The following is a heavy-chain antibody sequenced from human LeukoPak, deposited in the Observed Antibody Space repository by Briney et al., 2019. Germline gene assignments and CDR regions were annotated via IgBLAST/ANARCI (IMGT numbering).Heavy chain of an antibody. CDR1: GGSISSSSYY. J-gene: IGHJ6*03. CDR3: ASPAMVNYYYMDV. Sequence: SETLSLTCTVSGGSISSSSYYWGWIRQPPGKGLEWIGSIYYSGSTNYNPSLKSRVTISVDTSKNQFSLKLSSVTVADTAVYYCASPAMVNYYYMDVWGKGTTVTISS. CDR2: IYYSGST. D-gene: IGHD5-18*01. V-gene: IGHV4-39*07.